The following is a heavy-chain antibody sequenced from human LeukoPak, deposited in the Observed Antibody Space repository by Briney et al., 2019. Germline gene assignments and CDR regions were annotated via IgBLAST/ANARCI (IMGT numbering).Heavy chain of an antibody. Sequence: PSGTLSLTCAVSGGSISSSNWWSWVRQPPGKGLEWIGEIYHSGSTNYNPSLKSRVTISVDKSKNQFSLKLSSVTAADTAVYYCARDRPYSSGWYPRADAFDIWGQGTMVTVSS. J-gene: IGHJ3*02. D-gene: IGHD6-19*01. V-gene: IGHV4-4*02. CDR2: IYHSGST. CDR3: ARDRPYSSGWYPRADAFDI. CDR1: GGSISSSNW.